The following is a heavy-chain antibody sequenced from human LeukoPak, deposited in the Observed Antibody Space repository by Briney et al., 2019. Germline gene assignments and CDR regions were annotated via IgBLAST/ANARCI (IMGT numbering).Heavy chain of an antibody. CDR3: ARVHFGDSSGYYSYYFDY. CDR1: GYTFTGYG. Sequence: EASVKVSSKASGYTFTGYGISWVRQAPGQGLEWMGWISAYNGNTNYAQKLQGRVTMTTDTSTSTAYMELRSLRSDDTAVYYCARVHFGDSSGYYSYYFDYWGQGTLVTVSS. CDR2: ISAYNGNT. D-gene: IGHD3-22*01. J-gene: IGHJ4*02. V-gene: IGHV1-18*01.